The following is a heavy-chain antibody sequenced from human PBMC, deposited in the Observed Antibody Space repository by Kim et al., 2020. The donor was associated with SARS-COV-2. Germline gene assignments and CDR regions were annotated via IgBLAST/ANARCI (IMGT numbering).Heavy chain of an antibody. D-gene: IGHD6-19*01. CDR2: GGGT. CDR3: ATRSVSAPR. V-gene: IGHV3-53*01. J-gene: IGHJ4*02. Sequence: GGGTDDAKSVKGRFSISRDKSKNTLFLQMNGLRAEDTAVYYCATRSVSAPRWGQGTLVTVSS.